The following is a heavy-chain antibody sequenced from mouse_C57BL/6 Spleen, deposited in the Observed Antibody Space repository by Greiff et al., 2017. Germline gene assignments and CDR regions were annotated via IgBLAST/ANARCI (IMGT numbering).Heavy chain of an antibody. J-gene: IGHJ4*01. V-gene: IGHV1-69*01. CDR1: GYTFTSYW. D-gene: IGHD2-1*01. CDR3: ARSDGNSDYYAMDY. CDR2: IDPSDSYT. Sequence: QVQLQQPGAELVMPGASVKLSCKASGYTFTSYWMHWVKQRPGQGLEWIGEIDPSDSYTNYNQKFKGKSTLTVDKSSSTAYMQLSSLTSEDSAVYYCARSDGNSDYYAMDYWGQGTSVTVSS.